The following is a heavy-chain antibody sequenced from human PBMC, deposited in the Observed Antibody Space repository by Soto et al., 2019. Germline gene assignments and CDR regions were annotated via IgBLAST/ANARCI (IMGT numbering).Heavy chain of an antibody. CDR3: ARAKSVSPLSHYYYYYGMDV. CDR1: GGSISSGDYY. J-gene: IGHJ6*02. V-gene: IGHV4-30-4*01. Sequence: PSETLSLTCTVSGGSISSGDYYWSWIRQPPGKGLEWIGYIYYSGSTYYNPSLKSRVTISVDTSKNQFSLKLSSVTAADTAVYYCARAKSVSPLSHYYYYYGMDVWGQGTTVTVSS. CDR2: IYYSGST.